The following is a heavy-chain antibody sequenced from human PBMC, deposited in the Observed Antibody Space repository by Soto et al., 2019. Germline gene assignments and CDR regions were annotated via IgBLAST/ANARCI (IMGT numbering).Heavy chain of an antibody. V-gene: IGHV4-4*07. CDR1: GGSISSYY. J-gene: IGHJ6*02. CDR2: IYTSGST. D-gene: IGHD3-10*01. CDR3: ARYYYGSGSYEYYYYYGLDV. Sequence: QVQLQESGPGLVKPSETLSLTCTVSGGSISSYYWSWIRQPAGKGLEWIGRIYTSGSTDYNPSLKSRVTMPVDTSKNQFSLKLSSVTAADTAVYYCARYYYGSGSYEYYYYYGLDVWGQGTTVTVSS.